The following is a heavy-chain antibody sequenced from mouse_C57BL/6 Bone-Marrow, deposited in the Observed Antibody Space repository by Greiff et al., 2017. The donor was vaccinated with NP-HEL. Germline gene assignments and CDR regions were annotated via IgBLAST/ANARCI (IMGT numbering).Heavy chain of an antibody. Sequence: VQLQQSVAELVRPGASVKLSCTASGFTIKNTYMHWVKQRPEQGLEWIGRIDPANGNTKYAPKFQGKATITADTSSNTAYLQLSSLTSEDTAIYYCARGRGFAYWGQGTLVTVSA. CDR2: IDPANGNT. CDR1: GFTIKNTY. V-gene: IGHV14-3*01. J-gene: IGHJ3*01. CDR3: ARGRGFAY.